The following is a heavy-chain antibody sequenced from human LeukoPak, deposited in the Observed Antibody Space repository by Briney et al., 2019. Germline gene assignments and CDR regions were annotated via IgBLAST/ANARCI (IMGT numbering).Heavy chain of an antibody. CDR2: VNPQGSET. CDR1: GFTFSSYW. V-gene: IGHV3-74*01. Sequence: PGGSLRLSCAASGFTFSSYWMHWGRQAPGKGLVWVSRVNPQGSETSYADSVRGRFTISRDNAKDALHLQMDNLRAEDTAVYYCARARWSSTGWFFGYWGQGTLVTVSS. D-gene: IGHD6-19*01. CDR3: ARARWSSTGWFFGY. J-gene: IGHJ4*02.